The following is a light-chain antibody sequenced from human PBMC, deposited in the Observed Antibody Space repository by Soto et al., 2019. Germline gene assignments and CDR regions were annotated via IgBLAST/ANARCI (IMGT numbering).Light chain of an antibody. CDR3: QTWDSSTAAV. V-gene: IGLV3-1*01. J-gene: IGLJ2*01. CDR1: KLGDKY. Sequence: SYELTQPPSVSVSPGQTASITCSGDKLGDKYACWYQQRPGQSPMLVIYQDDKRPSGIPERFAGSNSGSTATLTISGTQAMDEADYYWQTWDSSTAAVFGGGTKLTVL. CDR2: QDD.